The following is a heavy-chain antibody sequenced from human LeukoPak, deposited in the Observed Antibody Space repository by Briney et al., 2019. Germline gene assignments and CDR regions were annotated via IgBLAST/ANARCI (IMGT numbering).Heavy chain of an antibody. D-gene: IGHD1-26*01. V-gene: IGHV3-7*01. CDR3: ASGMRVGPNI. CDR1: GFTFRSYW. J-gene: IGHJ4*02. CDR2: IKDDGSEK. Sequence: GGSLRLSCAASGFTFRSYWMSWVRQAPGKGLEWVANIKDDGSEKNYVDSVKGRFTISRDNAKNSLSLQVNSLRDEDTAVYYCASGMRVGPNIWGQGTLVTVSS.